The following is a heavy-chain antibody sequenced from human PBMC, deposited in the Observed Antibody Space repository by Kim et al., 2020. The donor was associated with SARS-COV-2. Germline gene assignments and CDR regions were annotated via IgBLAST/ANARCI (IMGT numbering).Heavy chain of an antibody. D-gene: IGHD6-13*01. V-gene: IGHV3-11*01. Sequence: GGSLRLSCASSGFTFSDYYMSWIRQAPGKGLEWVSYISSSGSTIYYADSVKGRFTISRDKAKNSLYLQMNSLRAEDTAVYYCARSPSSSAYYYYYGMDVWGQGTTVTVSS. CDR2: ISSSGSTI. CDR1: GFTFSDYY. CDR3: ARSPSSSAYYYYYGMDV. J-gene: IGHJ6*02.